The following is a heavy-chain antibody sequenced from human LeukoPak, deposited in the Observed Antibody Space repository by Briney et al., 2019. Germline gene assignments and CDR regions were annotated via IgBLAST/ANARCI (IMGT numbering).Heavy chain of an antibody. V-gene: IGHV3-23*01. CDR2: ISGSGGST. CDR3: AKFDGDFWSGYNEMYYFDY. Sequence: PGGSLRLSCATSGFTFDDYAMHWVRQAPGKGLEWVSAISGSGGSTYYADSVKGRFTISRDNSKNTLYLQMNSLRAEDTAVYYCAKFDGDFWSGYNEMYYFDYWGQGTLVTVSS. J-gene: IGHJ4*02. D-gene: IGHD3-3*01. CDR1: GFTFDDYA.